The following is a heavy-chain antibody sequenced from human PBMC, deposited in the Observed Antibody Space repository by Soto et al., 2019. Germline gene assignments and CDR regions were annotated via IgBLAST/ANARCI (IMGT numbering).Heavy chain of an antibody. J-gene: IGHJ6*02. CDR2: IIPVFGTT. Sequence: QVQLVQSGAEVKKPGSSVKVFCKASGGTFSNYTISWVRQAPGQGLEWMGGIIPVFGTTDYEQKFQGRVTITADGSTSTAYMKRSSRRSADTAVYYCARSSPYIVVRKPTGNQDYYGMDVWGQGTTVTVSS. CDR1: GGTFSNYT. CDR3: ARSSPYIVVRKPTGNQDYYGMDV. D-gene: IGHD2-2*01. V-gene: IGHV1-69*01.